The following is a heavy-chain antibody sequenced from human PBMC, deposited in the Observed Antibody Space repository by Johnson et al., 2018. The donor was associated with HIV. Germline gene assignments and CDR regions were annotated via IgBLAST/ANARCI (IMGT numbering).Heavy chain of an antibody. CDR3: ARVSGLTFGAFDI. CDR2: IGTAGDT. CDR1: GFTFSSYD. D-gene: IGHD3-22*01. Sequence: VSLVESGGGLVQPGGSLRLSCAASGFTFSSYDMHWVRQATGKGLEWVSAIGTAGDTYYPGSVKGRFTISRENAKNSLYLQMNSLRAGDTAVYYCARVSGLTFGAFDIWGQGTMVTVSS. V-gene: IGHV3-13*01. J-gene: IGHJ3*02.